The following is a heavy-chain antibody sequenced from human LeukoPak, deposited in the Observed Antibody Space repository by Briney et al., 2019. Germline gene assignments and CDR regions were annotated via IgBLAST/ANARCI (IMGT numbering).Heavy chain of an antibody. D-gene: IGHD2-2*01. J-gene: IGHJ5*02. V-gene: IGHV4-34*01. CDR1: GGSFSGYY. CDR2: INHSGST. Sequence: SETLSLTCAVYGGSFSGYYWSWIRQPPGKGLEWIGEINHSGSTNYNPSLKSRVTISVDTSKNQFSLKLSSVTAADTAVYYCARGSRTSYGWFDPWGQGTLVTVSS. CDR3: ARGSRTSYGWFDP.